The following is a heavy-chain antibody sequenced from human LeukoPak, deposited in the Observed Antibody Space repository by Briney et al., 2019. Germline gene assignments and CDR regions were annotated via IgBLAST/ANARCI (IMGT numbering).Heavy chain of an antibody. D-gene: IGHD2-15*01. V-gene: IGHV4-34*01. J-gene: IGHJ4*02. CDR2: INHSGST. CDR3: ARGEFYRGSYYFDY. CDR1: GGSFSGYY. Sequence: SETLSLTCAVYGGSFSGYYWSWIRQPPGKGLEWIGEINHSGSTNYNPSLKSRVTISVDTSKNQFSLMLSSVTAADTAVYYCARGEFYRGSYYFDYWGQGTLVTVSS.